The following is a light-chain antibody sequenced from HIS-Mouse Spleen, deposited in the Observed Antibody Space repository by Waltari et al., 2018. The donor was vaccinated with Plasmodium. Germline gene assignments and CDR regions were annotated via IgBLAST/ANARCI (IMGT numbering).Light chain of an antibody. J-gene: IGLJ3*02. V-gene: IGLV9-49*01. CDR2: VGTGGIVG. Sequence: QPVLTQPPSASASLGASVTLTCTLSSGYSNYKLDWYQQRPGTGPRFVMRVGTGGIVGSKGDGIPDRFSVLGSGLNRYLTIKNIQEEDESDYHCGADHGSGSNFDWVFGGGTKLTVL. CDR1: SGYSNYK. CDR3: GADHGSGSNFDWV.